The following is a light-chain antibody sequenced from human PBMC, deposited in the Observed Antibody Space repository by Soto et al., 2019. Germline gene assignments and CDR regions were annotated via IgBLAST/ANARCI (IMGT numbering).Light chain of an antibody. V-gene: IGLV2-18*01. Sequence: QSALTQPPSVSGSPGQSVTISCTGTSTDFVSYNRVSWYQQPPGTAPKLIIYEASNRPSGVPDRFSGSKSGNTASLAISGLQSEDEADYYCAAWDDSLNGPVFGGGTKVTVL. CDR3: AAWDDSLNGPV. CDR2: EAS. J-gene: IGLJ3*02. CDR1: STDFVSYNR.